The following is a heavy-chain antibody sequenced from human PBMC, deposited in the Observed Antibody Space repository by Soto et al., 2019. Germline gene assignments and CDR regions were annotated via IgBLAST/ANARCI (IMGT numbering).Heavy chain of an antibody. Sequence: SETRCLRCSGSGGSISRSGYYGGWIRQPPGKGLEWIGSIYYSGSTYYNPSLKSRVTISVDTSKNQFSLKLSSVTAADTAVYYCARRERAAATDWCFAPWGQGPLVT. CDR1: GGSISRSGYY. CDR2: IYYSGST. J-gene: IGHJ5*02. D-gene: IGHD2-15*01. CDR3: ARRERAAATDWCFAP. V-gene: IGHV4-39*01.